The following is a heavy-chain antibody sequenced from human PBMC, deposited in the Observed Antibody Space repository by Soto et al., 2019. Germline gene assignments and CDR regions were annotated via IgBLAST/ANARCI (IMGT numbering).Heavy chain of an antibody. CDR1: GYTFTSYD. J-gene: IGHJ6*02. D-gene: IGHD2-15*01. V-gene: IGHV1-18*01. CDR3: AAPGGHHFGMDV. CDR2: INRNTGNA. Sequence: ASVKVSCKASGYTFTSYDIYWVRQATGQGLEWMGWINRNTGNAKDAQKFQDRVTMTADTSTRTAYPEVRSLTSDDTGVYFCAAPGGHHFGMDVWGQGTTVTVSS.